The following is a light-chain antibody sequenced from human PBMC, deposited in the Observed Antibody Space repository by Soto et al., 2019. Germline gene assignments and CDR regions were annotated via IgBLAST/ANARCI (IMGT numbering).Light chain of an antibody. Sequence: QSVLTQPASVSGSLGQSITISCTGTSSDIGGYKYVSWHQQHPGKAPKLIIFEVSNRPSGVSDRFSGSNSGNTASLTISGLQAEDEADYYCASYSRYRVLVFGGGTKGTVL. J-gene: IGLJ3*02. CDR3: ASYSRYRVLV. CDR1: SSDIGGYKY. CDR2: EVS. V-gene: IGLV2-14*01.